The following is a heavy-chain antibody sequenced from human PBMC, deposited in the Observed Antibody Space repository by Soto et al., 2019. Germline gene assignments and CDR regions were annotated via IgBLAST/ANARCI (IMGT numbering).Heavy chain of an antibody. V-gene: IGHV3-53*01. CDR3: GTPAGGGGY. D-gene: IGHD3-10*01. CDR2: IYSGGYT. CDR1: GFTVSNNY. J-gene: IGHJ4*02. Sequence: EVQLVESGGGLIQPEGSLRLSCAVSGFTVSNNYMSWVRQAPGKGLEGVSVIYSGGYTAYGDSVKGRFTISRDNSKNTLYPKMNSLSADHPGVFYCGTPAGGGGYWGQGTLVTVSS.